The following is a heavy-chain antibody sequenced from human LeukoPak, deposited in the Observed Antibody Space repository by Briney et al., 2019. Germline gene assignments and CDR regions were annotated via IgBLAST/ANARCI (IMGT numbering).Heavy chain of an antibody. J-gene: IGHJ4*02. Sequence: GGSLRLSCAASGFTFSSYSMNWVRQAPGKGLEWVSSISSSSSYIYYADSVKGRFTISRDNAKNSLYLQMNSLRAEDTAVYYCARGGGMVRGAHFDYWGQGTLVTVSS. D-gene: IGHD3-10*01. CDR2: ISSSSSYI. V-gene: IGHV3-21*01. CDR1: GFTFSSYS. CDR3: ARGGGMVRGAHFDY.